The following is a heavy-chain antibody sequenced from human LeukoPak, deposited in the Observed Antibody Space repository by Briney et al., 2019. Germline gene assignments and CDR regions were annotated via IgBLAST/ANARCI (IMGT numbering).Heavy chain of an antibody. D-gene: IGHD3-16*02. Sequence: PGGSLRLSCAASGFTFSSYAMSWVRQAPGKGLEWVSAIIGSGGSTYYADSVKGRFTISRDNSKNTLYLQMNSLRAEDTAVYYCAKEGLDDYVWGSYRYNNFDYWGQGTLVTVSS. CDR2: IIGSGGST. CDR3: AKEGLDDYVWGSYRYNNFDY. J-gene: IGHJ4*02. V-gene: IGHV3-23*01. CDR1: GFTFSSYA.